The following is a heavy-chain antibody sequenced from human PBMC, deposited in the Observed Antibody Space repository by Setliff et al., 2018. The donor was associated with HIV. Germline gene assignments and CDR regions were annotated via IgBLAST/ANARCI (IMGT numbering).Heavy chain of an antibody. V-gene: IGHV1-18*01. J-gene: IGHJ4*02. CDR3: ARGQYGDELFDY. CDR1: GYTFTNYG. D-gene: IGHD4-17*01. CDR2: LASYNDDA. Sequence: ASVKVSCKASGYTFTNYGITWVRQAPGHGLEWMGWLASYNDDANYAQNLQGRVTMTTDKSTRTAYMELRSLRSDDTAVYYCARGQYGDELFDYWGQGTLVTVSS.